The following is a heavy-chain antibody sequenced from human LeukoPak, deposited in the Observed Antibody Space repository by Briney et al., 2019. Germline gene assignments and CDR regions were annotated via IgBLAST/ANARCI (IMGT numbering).Heavy chain of an antibody. Sequence: GGSLRLSCAASGFTFSNYAMHWVRQAPGKGLEWVAVISYDGSNKYYADSVKGRFTISRDSSKNTLYLQMNSLRAADTAVYYCARSRSAKMATITIDYWGQGTLVTVSS. V-gene: IGHV3-30-3*01. CDR3: ARSRSAKMATITIDY. J-gene: IGHJ4*02. CDR2: ISYDGSNK. D-gene: IGHD5-24*01. CDR1: GFTFSNYA.